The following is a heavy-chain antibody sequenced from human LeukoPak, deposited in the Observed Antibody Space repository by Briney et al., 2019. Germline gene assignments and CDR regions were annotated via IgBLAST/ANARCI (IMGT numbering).Heavy chain of an antibody. CDR1: GFTFSSYS. CDR3: ARDPGVEATGTADDYYFDY. CDR2: ISSSGSYI. D-gene: IGHD1-1*01. V-gene: IGHV3-21*01. Sequence: PGGSLRLSCAASGFTFSSYSMNWVRQAPGKGLEWVSSISSSGSYIYYADSVKGRFTISRDNAKNSLYLQMNSLRAEDTAVYYCARDPGVEATGTADDYYFDYWGQGTLVTVSS. J-gene: IGHJ4*02.